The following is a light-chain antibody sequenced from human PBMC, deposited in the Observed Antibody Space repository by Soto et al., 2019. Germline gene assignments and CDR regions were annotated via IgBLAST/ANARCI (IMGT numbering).Light chain of an antibody. V-gene: IGKV3-20*01. CDR3: QQYGSSPWT. CDR2: VAS. CDR1: QSVSSSY. J-gene: IGKJ1*01. Sequence: EIVLTQSPGTLSLSPGERATLSCRASQSVSSSYLAWYQQKPGQAPRLLIYVASSRATGIPDRFSGSGSGTDFPPTISRLEPEDFAVYYCQQYGSSPWTFGQGTKVDIK.